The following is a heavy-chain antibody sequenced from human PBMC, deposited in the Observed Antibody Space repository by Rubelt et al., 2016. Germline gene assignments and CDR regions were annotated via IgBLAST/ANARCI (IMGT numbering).Heavy chain of an antibody. CDR2: INHSGST. D-gene: IGHD3-9*01. V-gene: IGHV4-34*01. CDR1: GGSFSGYY. J-gene: IGHJ4*02. Sequence: QVQLQQWGAGLLKPSETLSLTCAVYGGSFSGYYWSWIRQPPGKGLEWIGEINHSGSTNYNPSLKCRVTISVDTSKNQFSLKLSSVTAAETAVYYCARGRGYDILTGYNFDYWGQGTLVTVSS. CDR3: ARGRGYDILTGYNFDY.